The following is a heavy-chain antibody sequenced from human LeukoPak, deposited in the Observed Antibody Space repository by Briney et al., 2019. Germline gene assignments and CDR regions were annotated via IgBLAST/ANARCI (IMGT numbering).Heavy chain of an antibody. Sequence: SETLSLTCTVSGGSISSYYWSWIRQPPGKGLEWIGYIYYSGSTNYNPSLRSRVTISVDTSKNQFSLDLRSVTAADTAVYYCARGPHYHDSSGYSPSYSYAMDVWGQGTTVTVTS. CDR2: IYYSGST. J-gene: IGHJ6*02. V-gene: IGHV4-59*01. CDR1: GGSISSYY. D-gene: IGHD3-22*01. CDR3: ARGPHYHDSSGYSPSYSYAMDV.